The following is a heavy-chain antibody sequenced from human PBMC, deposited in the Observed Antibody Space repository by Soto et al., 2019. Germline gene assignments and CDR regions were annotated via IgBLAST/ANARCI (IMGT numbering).Heavy chain of an antibody. CDR2: INAGNGNT. CDR1: GYTFTSYA. J-gene: IGHJ6*02. Sequence: ASVKVSCKASGYTFTSYAMHWVRQAPGQRLEWMGWINAGNGNTKYSQKFQGRVTITRDTSASTAYMELSSLRSEDTAVYYCARDSLTYSKGYYYGMDVWGQGTTVTVSS. D-gene: IGHD4-4*01. V-gene: IGHV1-3*01. CDR3: ARDSLTYSKGYYYGMDV.